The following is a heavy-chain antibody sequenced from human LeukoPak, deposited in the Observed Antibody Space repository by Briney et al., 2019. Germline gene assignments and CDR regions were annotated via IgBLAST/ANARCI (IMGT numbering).Heavy chain of an antibody. CDR2: TPYGGSNK. D-gene: IGHD1-1*01. V-gene: IGHV3-30*02. J-gene: IGHJ4*02. Sequence: GGSLRLSCAVSGFSFSSYGMHWVRQAPGKGLEWVAFTPYGGSNKHYADSVKGRFTISRDNSKKTMYLQMNSLRAEDTAVYYCASLHGYRSDYWGQGTLVTVSS. CDR1: GFSFSSYG. CDR3: ASLHGYRSDY.